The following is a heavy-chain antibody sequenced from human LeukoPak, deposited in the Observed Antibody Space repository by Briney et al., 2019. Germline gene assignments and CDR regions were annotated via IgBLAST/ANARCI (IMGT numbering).Heavy chain of an antibody. V-gene: IGHV3-66*01. J-gene: IGHJ4*02. CDR1: GFTVSSNY. Sequence: GGSLRLSCAASGFTVSSNYMSWVRQAPGKGLEWVSVIYSGGSTYYADSVKGRFTISRDNSKNTLYLQMNSLRAEDTAVYYCARSRWGSGGLDYWGQGTLVTVSS. D-gene: IGHD3-16*01. CDR3: ARSRWGSGGLDY. CDR2: IYSGGST.